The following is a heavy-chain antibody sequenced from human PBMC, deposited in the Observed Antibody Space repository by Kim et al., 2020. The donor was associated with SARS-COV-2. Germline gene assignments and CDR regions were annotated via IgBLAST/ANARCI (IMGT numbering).Heavy chain of an antibody. CDR3: ARPPREGYCSSTSCYTAYYYGMDV. Sequence: GGSLRLSCAASGFTFSSYAMHWVRQAPGKGLEWVAVISYDGSNKYYADSVKGRFTISRDNSKNTLYLQMNSLRAEDTAVYYCARPPREGYCSSTSCYTAYYYGMDVWGQGTTVTVSS. J-gene: IGHJ6*02. D-gene: IGHD2-2*02. CDR2: ISYDGSNK. CDR1: GFTFSSYA. V-gene: IGHV3-30-3*01.